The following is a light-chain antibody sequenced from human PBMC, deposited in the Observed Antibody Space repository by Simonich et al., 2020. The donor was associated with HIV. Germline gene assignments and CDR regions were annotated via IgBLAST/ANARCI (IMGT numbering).Light chain of an antibody. V-gene: IGKV3-11*01. Sequence: EIVLTQSPGTLSLSPGERATLSCRASQSVSSHLAWYQQKPGQAPRLLIYDASNRAPGIPARFSGSGSGTDFTLTISSLEPEDFAVYYCQQHGGSRWTFGQGSKVEI. CDR3: QQHGGSRWT. CDR2: DAS. CDR1: QSVSSH. J-gene: IGKJ1*01.